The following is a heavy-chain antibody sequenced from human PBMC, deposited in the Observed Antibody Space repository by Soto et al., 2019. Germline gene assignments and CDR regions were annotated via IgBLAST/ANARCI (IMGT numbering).Heavy chain of an antibody. J-gene: IGHJ4*02. CDR2: ISPDNRNT. CDR3: ARDRSNSEY. Sequence: QVQLVQSGPEVKKPGASVKVSCKASGYTFTSYGISWVRQAPGQGLEWMGWISPDNRNTDYAQKFQGRVTMTTDTSTNIAYMELTSLTSDDTAVYYCARDRSNSEYWGQGTLVRVSS. V-gene: IGHV1-18*01. D-gene: IGHD6-13*01. CDR1: GYTFTSYG.